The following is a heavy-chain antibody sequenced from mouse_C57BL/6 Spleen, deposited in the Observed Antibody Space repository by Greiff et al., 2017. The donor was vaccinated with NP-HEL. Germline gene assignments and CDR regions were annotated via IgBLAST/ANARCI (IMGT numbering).Heavy chain of an antibody. Sequence: VQLQQSGAELVKPGASVKLSCKASGYTFTSYWMHWVKQRPGQGLEWIGMIHPNSGSTNYNEKFKSKATLTVDKSSSTAYMQLSSLTSEDSAVYYCAKVYSNYAMDYWGQGTSVTVSS. CDR2: IHPNSGST. V-gene: IGHV1-64*01. D-gene: IGHD2-5*01. CDR1: GYTFTSYW. J-gene: IGHJ4*01. CDR3: AKVYSNYAMDY.